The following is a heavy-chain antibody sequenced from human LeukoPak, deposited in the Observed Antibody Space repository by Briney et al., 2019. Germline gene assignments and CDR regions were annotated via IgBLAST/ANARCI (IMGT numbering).Heavy chain of an antibody. D-gene: IGHD5-18*01. CDR1: GYTFTDYY. V-gene: IGHV1-2*02. CDR3: ARPGVTPDTDWFDS. CDR2: INPNGGGT. Sequence: ASVKVSCKASGYTFTDYYMHRLRQAPGQGLEWMGWINPNGGGTNYVQKFQGRVTMTRDTSISTVYVELSRLTSDDTAVYYCARPGVTPDTDWFDSWGQGTLVTVSS. J-gene: IGHJ5*01.